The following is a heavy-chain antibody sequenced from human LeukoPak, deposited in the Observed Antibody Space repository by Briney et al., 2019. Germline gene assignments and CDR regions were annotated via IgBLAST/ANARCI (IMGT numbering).Heavy chain of an antibody. Sequence: GGSLRLSCAASGFTFSSYSMNWVRQAPGKGLEWVSSTSSSSSYIYYADSVKGRFTISRDNAKNSLYLQMNSLRAEDTAVYYCARRITMVRGVIMFDYWGQGTLVTVSS. CDR1: GFTFSSYS. CDR3: ARRITMVRGVIMFDY. CDR2: TSSSSSYI. J-gene: IGHJ4*02. V-gene: IGHV3-21*01. D-gene: IGHD3-10*01.